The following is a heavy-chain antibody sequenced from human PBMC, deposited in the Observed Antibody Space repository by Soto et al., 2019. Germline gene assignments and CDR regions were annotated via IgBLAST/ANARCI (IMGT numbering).Heavy chain of an antibody. J-gene: IGHJ4*02. D-gene: IGHD3-10*01. V-gene: IGHV3-33*01. CDR1: GFTFSSYG. Sequence: GGSLRLSCAASGFTFSSYGMHWVRQAPGKGLEWVAVIWYDGSNKYYADSVKGRFTISRDNSKNTLYLQMNSLRAEDTAVYYCARDQRTFGSPEFDYWGQGTLVTVSS. CDR2: IWYDGSNK. CDR3: ARDQRTFGSPEFDY.